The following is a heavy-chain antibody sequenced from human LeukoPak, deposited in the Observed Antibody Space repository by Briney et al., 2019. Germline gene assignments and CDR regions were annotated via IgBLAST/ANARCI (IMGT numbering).Heavy chain of an antibody. V-gene: IGHV4-39*01. CDR2: IYYSGST. Sequence: PSETLSLTCTVSGGSISSSSYYWGWMRQPPGKGLEWIGSIYYSGSTYYNPSLKSRVTISVDTSKNQFSLKLSSVPAADTAVYYCASSPMDFWSGHLGGYFDYWGQGTLVTVSS. D-gene: IGHD3-3*01. CDR3: ASSPMDFWSGHLGGYFDY. CDR1: GGSISSSSYY. J-gene: IGHJ4*02.